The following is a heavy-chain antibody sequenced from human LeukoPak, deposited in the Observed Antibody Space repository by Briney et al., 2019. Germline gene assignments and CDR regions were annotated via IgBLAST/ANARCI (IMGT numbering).Heavy chain of an antibody. J-gene: IGHJ4*02. CDR3: VKGGRSGSYYMAFDY. D-gene: IGHD3-10*01. CDR1: GFTFDDYA. CDR2: ISWNSGSI. V-gene: IGHV3-9*01. Sequence: GGSLRLSCAASGFTFDDYAMHWVRQAPGKGLEWVSGISWNSGSIGYADSVKGRFTISRDNAKNSLYLQMNSLRAEDTALYYCVKGGRSGSYYMAFDYWGQGTLVTVSS.